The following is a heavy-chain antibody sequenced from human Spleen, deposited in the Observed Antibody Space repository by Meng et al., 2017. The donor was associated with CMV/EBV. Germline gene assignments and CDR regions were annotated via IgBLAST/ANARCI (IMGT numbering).Heavy chain of an antibody. D-gene: IGHD3-10*01. CDR1: GDSIGTYY. Sequence: VQLPGSGPGLVKPSETLSLTCIVSGDSIGTYYWTWIRQPAGKGLEWIGHIFTSGSTNYNPSLKSRVTMSIDPSKNQFSLKLSSVTAADTAVYYCARGAHYYPRYFDYWGQGALVTVSS. CDR2: IFTSGST. CDR3: ARGAHYYPRYFDY. V-gene: IGHV4-4*07. J-gene: IGHJ4*02.